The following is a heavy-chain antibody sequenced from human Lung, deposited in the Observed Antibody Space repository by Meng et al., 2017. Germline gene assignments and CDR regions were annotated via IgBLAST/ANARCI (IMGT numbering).Heavy chain of an antibody. CDR3: ATGAAAADH. J-gene: IGHJ4*02. CDR1: GFSFPDAW. V-gene: IGHV3-15*01. D-gene: IGHD6-13*01. CDR2: IKSNSDGGTT. Sequence: VQLVESGGGLVRPGGSLRLSCVASGFSFPDAWMSWVRQAPGKGLEWVGRIKSNSDGGTTDYAAPVKGRFTITRDDSKNTLYLQMNSLITEDTAVYFCATGAAAADHWGQGTLVTVSS.